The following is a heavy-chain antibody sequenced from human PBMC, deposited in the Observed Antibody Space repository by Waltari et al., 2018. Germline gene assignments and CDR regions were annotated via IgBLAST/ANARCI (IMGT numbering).Heavy chain of an antibody. D-gene: IGHD4-17*01. J-gene: IGHJ4*02. CDR3: ARDGKYEDYEGDY. CDR2: IYYSGST. V-gene: IGHV4-39*07. Sequence: QLQPQESGPGLVKPSETLSLTCTVSGGSISSSSYYWGWIRQPPGKGLAWIGSIYYSGSTYYNPSLKSRVTISVDTSKNQFSLKLSSVTAADTAVYYCARDGKYEDYEGDYWGQGTLVTVSS. CDR1: GGSISSSSYY.